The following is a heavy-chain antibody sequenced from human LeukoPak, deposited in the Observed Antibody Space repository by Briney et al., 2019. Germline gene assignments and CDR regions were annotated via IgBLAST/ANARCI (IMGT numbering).Heavy chain of an antibody. CDR1: GFSFSNFG. Sequence: GGSLRLSCAASGFSFSNFGMNWVRQAPGKGLGCGSSIISSSTSIFYADSVKGRFTTSRDNAKTSLYLQMSSLRAEDTAVYYCARRFDFWSGNYTVKWFDPWGQGTLVTVSP. CDR2: IISSSTSI. J-gene: IGHJ5*02. CDR3: ARRFDFWSGNYTVKWFDP. V-gene: IGHV3-21*01. D-gene: IGHD3-3*01.